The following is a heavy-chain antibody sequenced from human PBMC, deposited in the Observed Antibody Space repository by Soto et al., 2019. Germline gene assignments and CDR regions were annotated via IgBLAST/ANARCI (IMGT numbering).Heavy chain of an antibody. V-gene: IGHV5-10-1*01. D-gene: IGHD3-22*01. CDR1: GYSFAGYW. Sequence: GESLKISCKGSGYSFAGYWITWVRQKPGKGLEWMGRIDPSDSQTYYSPSFRGHVTISVTKSITTVFLQWSSLRASDTAMYYRARQIYDSDTGPNFQYYFDSWGQGTPVTDSS. CDR2: IDPSDSQT. CDR3: ARQIYDSDTGPNFQYYFDS. J-gene: IGHJ4*02.